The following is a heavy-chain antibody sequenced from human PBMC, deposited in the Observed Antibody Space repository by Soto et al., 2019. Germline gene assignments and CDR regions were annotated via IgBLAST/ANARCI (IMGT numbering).Heavy chain of an antibody. CDR2: INHSGST. J-gene: IGHJ4*01. V-gene: IGHV4-34*01. CDR3: ARVGGSGWLYYFDY. D-gene: IGHD2-15*01. Sequence: SETLSLTCAVYGGSFSGYYWSWIRQPPGKGLEWIGEINHSGSTNCNPSLKSRVTISVDTSKNQFSLKLSSVTAADTAVYYCARVGGSGWLYYFDYWGQEPWSPSPQ. CDR1: GGSFSGYY.